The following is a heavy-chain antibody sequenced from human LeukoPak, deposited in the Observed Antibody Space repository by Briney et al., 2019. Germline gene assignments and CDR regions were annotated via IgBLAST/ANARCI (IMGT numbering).Heavy chain of an antibody. CDR1: GYTFTSYD. J-gene: IGHJ4*02. D-gene: IGHD6-13*01. CDR3: ASDALEGGSSWYY. CDR2: MNPNSGNT. Sequence: ASVKVSCKASGYTFTSYDINWVRQATGQGLEWMGWMNPNSGNTGYAQKFQGRVTITADKSTSTAYMELSSLRSEDTAVYYCASDALEGGSSWYYWGQGTLVTVSS. V-gene: IGHV1-8*03.